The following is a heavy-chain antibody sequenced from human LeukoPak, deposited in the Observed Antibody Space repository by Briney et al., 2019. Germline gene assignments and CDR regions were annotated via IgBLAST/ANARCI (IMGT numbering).Heavy chain of an antibody. J-gene: IGHJ4*02. Sequence: RRASVKVSCKASGYTFTGYYMNWVRQASGQGLEWMGRINPNSGGTNYAQKFQDRVTMTRDTSISTAYMELSRLRSDDTAVYYCARTYDSSGYPMIDYWGQGTLVTVSS. V-gene: IGHV1-2*06. CDR3: ARTYDSSGYPMIDY. CDR2: INPNSGGT. D-gene: IGHD3-22*01. CDR1: GYTFTGYY.